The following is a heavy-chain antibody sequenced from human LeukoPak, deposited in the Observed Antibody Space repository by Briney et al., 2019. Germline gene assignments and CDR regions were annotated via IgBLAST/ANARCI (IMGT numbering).Heavy chain of an antibody. CDR1: GFTFSSYA. D-gene: IGHD3-3*01. CDR3: AKDIIWSGYYRGFDY. J-gene: IGHJ4*02. V-gene: IGHV3-23*01. Sequence: GGSLRLSCAASGFTFSSYAMSWVRQAPGKGLEWVSAISGSGGSTYYADSVKGRFTISRGNSKNTLYLQMNSLRAEDTAVYYCAKDIIWSGYYRGFDYWGQGTLVTVSS. CDR2: ISGSGGST.